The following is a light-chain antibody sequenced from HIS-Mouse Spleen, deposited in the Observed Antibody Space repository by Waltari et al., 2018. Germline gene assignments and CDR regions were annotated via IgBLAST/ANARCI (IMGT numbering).Light chain of an antibody. CDR2: KDS. J-gene: IGLJ2*01. Sequence: SYELTQPPSVSVSPGQTARITCSGDALPKQYAYWYQQKPGQAPVLGIYKDSKRPSGIHELFSGSSSGTTVTLTISGVQAEDDDDYYCQSADSSGTYVVFGGGTKLTVL. CDR1: ALPKQY. CDR3: QSADSSGTYVV. V-gene: IGLV3-25*03.